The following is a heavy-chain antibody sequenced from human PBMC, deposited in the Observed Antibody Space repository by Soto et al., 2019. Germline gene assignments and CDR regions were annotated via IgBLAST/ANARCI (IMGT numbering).Heavy chain of an antibody. V-gene: IGHV4-39*01. Sequence: QLQLQESGPGLVKPSETLSLTCTVSGGSISSSSYYWGWIRQPPGKGLEWIGSIYYSGSTYYNPSLKSRVTISVDTSKNQFSLKLSSVTAADTAVYYCARLRSNYYYMAVWGKGTTVTVSS. CDR2: IYYSGST. CDR3: ARLRSNYYYMAV. CDR1: GGSISSSSYY. J-gene: IGHJ6*03.